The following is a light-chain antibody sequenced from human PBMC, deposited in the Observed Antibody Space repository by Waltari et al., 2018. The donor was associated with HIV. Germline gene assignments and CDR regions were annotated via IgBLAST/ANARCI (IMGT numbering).Light chain of an antibody. J-gene: IGLJ2*01. V-gene: IGLV2-14*01. CDR2: EVT. CDR1: SSDVGPYTY. CDR3: SSYTRSTTLEV. Sequence: QSALTQPPSASGSPGQSIPIPCTGSSSDVGPYTYVSWYQQHPGRAPKLIIYEVTNRPSGVSTRFSGSKSGNTASLTISGLQAEDEADYYCSSYTRSTTLEVFGGGTRLTVL.